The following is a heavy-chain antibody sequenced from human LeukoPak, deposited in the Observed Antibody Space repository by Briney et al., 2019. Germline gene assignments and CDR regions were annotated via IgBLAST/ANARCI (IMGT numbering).Heavy chain of an antibody. CDR3: AREFIGISSGWHPYNWFDP. CDR1: GFTFSSYA. J-gene: IGHJ5*02. Sequence: GGSLRLSCAASGFTFSSYAMHWVRQAPGKGLEWVAVISYDGSNKYYADSVKGRSTISRDNSKNTLYLQMNSLRAEDTAVYYCAREFIGISSGWHPYNWFDPWGQGTLVTVSS. CDR2: ISYDGSNK. V-gene: IGHV3-30*04. D-gene: IGHD6-19*01.